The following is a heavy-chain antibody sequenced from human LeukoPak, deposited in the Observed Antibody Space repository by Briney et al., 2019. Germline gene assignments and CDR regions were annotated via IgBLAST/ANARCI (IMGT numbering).Heavy chain of an antibody. CDR3: GRSGIAVAAGFDY. D-gene: IGHD6-19*01. V-gene: IGHV4-59*08. CDR2: IYYSGNT. Sequence: SETLSLTCTVSGASISSYYWTWIRQPPGKGLEWIGYIYYSGNTNYNPSLKSRVTMSVDTSKNQFSLNLSSVTAADTAVYYCGRSGIAVAAGFDYWGQGSLVTVSS. CDR1: GASISSYY. J-gene: IGHJ4*02.